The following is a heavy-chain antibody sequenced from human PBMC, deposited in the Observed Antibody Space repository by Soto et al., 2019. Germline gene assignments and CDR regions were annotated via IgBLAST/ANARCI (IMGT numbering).Heavy chain of an antibody. CDR2: ISGSGGST. Sequence: EVQLLESGGGLVQPGGSLRLSCAASGFTFSSYAMSWVRQAPGKGLEWVSAISGSGGSTYYADSVKGRFTISRDNSKNTLYLQMNSLRAEDTAVYYCAKDLRRGYAVYDYYYYYGMDVWGQGTTVTVSS. D-gene: IGHD5-12*01. CDR1: GFTFSSYA. V-gene: IGHV3-23*01. J-gene: IGHJ6*02. CDR3: AKDLRRGYAVYDYYYYYGMDV.